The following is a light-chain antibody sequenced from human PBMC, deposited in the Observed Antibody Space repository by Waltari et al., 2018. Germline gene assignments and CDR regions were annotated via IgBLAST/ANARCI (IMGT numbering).Light chain of an antibody. V-gene: IGKV3-20*01. CDR1: QSISRY. J-gene: IGKJ1*01. CDR2: AAS. Sequence: ILLTQSPGTLSLSPGERATLSCRASQSISRYLAWYQQKPGQAPRLLIYAASSRATGIPDRSSGSGSGTDFSLTISRLEPEDFAVYFCQNHERLPAVFGQGTKVEIK. CDR3: QNHERLPAV.